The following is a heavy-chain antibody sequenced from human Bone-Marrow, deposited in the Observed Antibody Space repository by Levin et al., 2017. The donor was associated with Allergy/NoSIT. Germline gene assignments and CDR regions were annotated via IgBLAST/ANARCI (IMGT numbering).Heavy chain of an antibody. CDR2: INTNTGNP. J-gene: IGHJ6*03. Sequence: ASVKVSCKASGYTFTSYAMNWVRQAPGQGLEWMGWINTNTGNPTYAQGFTGRFVFSLDTSVSTAYLQICSLKAEDTAVYYCARALYEGPNYYYYMDVWGKGTTVTVSS. V-gene: IGHV7-4-1*01. CDR3: ARALYEGPNYYYYMDV. CDR1: GYTFTSYA. D-gene: IGHD2-2*02.